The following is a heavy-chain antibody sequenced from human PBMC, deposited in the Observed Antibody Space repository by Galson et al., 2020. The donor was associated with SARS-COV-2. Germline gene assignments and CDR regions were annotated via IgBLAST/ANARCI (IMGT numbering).Heavy chain of an antibody. J-gene: IGHJ6*03. D-gene: IGHD3-3*01. CDR1: GYTFTSYG. V-gene: IGHV1-18*04. CDR2: ISAYNGNT. Sequence: ASVKVSCKASGYTFTSYGISWVRQAPGQGLEWMGWISAYNGNTNYAQKLQGRVTMTTDTSTSTAYMELRSLRSDDTAVYYCARDGGTEWLNLFYYYYYYMDVWGKGTTVTVSS. CDR3: ARDGGTEWLNLFYYYYYYMDV.